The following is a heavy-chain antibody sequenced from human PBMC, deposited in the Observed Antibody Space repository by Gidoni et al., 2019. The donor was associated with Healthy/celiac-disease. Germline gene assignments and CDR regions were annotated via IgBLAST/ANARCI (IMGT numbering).Heavy chain of an antibody. V-gene: IGHV3-11*01. CDR1: GFTFSDYY. J-gene: IGHJ4*02. CDR2: ISSRGRTI. Sequence: QVQLVESGGGLVKPGGSLSLSRAASGFTFSDYYLSWIRQPPGKGLEWVSYISSRGRTIYYADSVKGRFTISRDNAKNSLYLQMNSLRAEDTAVYYCARDGPLNYFDYWGQGTLVTVSS. CDR3: ARDGPLNYFDY.